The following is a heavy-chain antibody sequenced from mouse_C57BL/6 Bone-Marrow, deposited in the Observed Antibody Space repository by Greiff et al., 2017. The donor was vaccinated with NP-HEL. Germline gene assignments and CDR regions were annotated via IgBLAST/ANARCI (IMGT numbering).Heavy chain of an antibody. CDR1: GYAFSSSW. CDR2: IYPGDGDT. Sequence: QVQLQQSGPELVKPGASVKISCKASGYAFSSSWMNWVKQRPGQGLEWIGRIYPGDGDTNYNGKFKGKATLTADKSSSTAYMQLSSLTSEDSAVYFCARSGGSSWNELYFDVWGTGTTVTVSS. D-gene: IGHD1-1*01. CDR3: ARSGGSSWNELYFDV. V-gene: IGHV1-82*01. J-gene: IGHJ1*03.